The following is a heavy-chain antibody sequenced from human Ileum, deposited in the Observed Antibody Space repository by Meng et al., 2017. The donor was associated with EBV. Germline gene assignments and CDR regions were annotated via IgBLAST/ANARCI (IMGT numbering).Heavy chain of an antibody. CDR2: IYHSGIT. D-gene: IGHD1-14*01. CDR1: GGSIRSRNW. Sequence: LLQESGPGLFKPSGTRPPTCAVSGGSIRSRNWWSWVRQPPGKGLEWIGKIYHSGITIYNPSLKSRVTMSVDNSKNQFSLKLNSMTAADTAVYYCARDPTGGEDHQRVWGQGTLVTVSS. CDR3: ARDPTGGEDHQRV. J-gene: IGHJ4*02. V-gene: IGHV4-4*02.